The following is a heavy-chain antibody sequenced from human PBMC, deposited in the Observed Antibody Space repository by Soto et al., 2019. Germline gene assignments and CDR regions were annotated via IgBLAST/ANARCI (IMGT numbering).Heavy chain of an antibody. J-gene: IGHJ5*02. CDR3: ARGRIAARNWFDP. D-gene: IGHD6-6*01. V-gene: IGHV4-34*01. Sequence: LSLTCAVYGGSFSGSYWSWIRQPPGKGLEWIGEINHSGSTNYNPSLKSRVTISVDTSKNQFSLKLSSVTAADTAVYYCARGRIAARNWFDPWGQGTLVTVSS. CDR2: INHSGST. CDR1: GGSFSGSY.